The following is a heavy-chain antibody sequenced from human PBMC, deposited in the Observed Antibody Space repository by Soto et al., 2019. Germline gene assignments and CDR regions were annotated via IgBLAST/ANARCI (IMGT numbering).Heavy chain of an antibody. CDR3: ARIDCTGGSCRPYAYYGLDV. CDR1: GFPFGDHA. CDR2: IWYDGGNK. Sequence: GGSLRLSRAASGFPFGDHAMHWVRQAPGKGLEWVAVIWYDGGNKYYADSAKGRFTVSRDHSRNTLYLQMNSVRVEDTAVYYCARIDCTGGSCRPYAYYGLDVWGQGTTVTVSS. V-gene: IGHV3-33*08. D-gene: IGHD2-15*01. J-gene: IGHJ6*02.